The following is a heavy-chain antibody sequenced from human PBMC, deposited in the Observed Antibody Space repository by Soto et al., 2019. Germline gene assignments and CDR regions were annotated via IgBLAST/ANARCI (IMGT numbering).Heavy chain of an antibody. D-gene: IGHD6-19*01. CDR1: GFTVSSNS. CDR2: LYSGGST. V-gene: IGHV3-53*01. J-gene: IGHJ3*02. Sequence: EVQLVESGGGWIQPGGSLRLSCAASGFTVSSNSMSWVRQAPGKGLEWVSVLYSGGSTYYADSVKGRFTISRDNCNNTLYLQMNSLRAEDTAVYYCARAAPYSSGWYLSYAFDIWGQGTMVTVSS. CDR3: ARAAPYSSGWYLSYAFDI.